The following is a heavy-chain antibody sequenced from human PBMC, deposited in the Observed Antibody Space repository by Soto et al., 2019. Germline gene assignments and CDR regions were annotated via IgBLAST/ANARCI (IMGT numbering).Heavy chain of an antibody. D-gene: IGHD3-3*01. CDR1: GFTFSSYG. CDR3: AKAAFWSGYSGYFDY. CDR2: ISYDGSNK. Sequence: GGSLRLSCAASGFTFSSYGMHWVRQAPGKGLEWVAVISYDGSNKYYADSVKGRFTISRDNSKNTLYLQMNSLRAEDTAVYYCAKAAFWSGYSGYFDYWGQGTLVTVSS. V-gene: IGHV3-30*18. J-gene: IGHJ4*02.